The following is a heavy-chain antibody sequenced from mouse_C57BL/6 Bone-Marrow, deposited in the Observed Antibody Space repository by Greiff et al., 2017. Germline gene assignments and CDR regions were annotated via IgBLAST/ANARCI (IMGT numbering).Heavy chain of an antibody. CDR3: ATSTMVTPFDY. V-gene: IGHV1-53*01. CDR1: GYTFTSYW. CDR2: IYPSNGGT. J-gene: IGHJ2*01. Sequence: QVQLKQPGTELVKPGASVKLSCKASGYTFTSYWMHWVKQRPGQGLEWIGNIYPSNGGTNYNEKFKSKATLTVDKSSSTAYMQLSSLTSEDSAVYYCATSTMVTPFDYWGQGTTLTVSS. D-gene: IGHD2-2*01.